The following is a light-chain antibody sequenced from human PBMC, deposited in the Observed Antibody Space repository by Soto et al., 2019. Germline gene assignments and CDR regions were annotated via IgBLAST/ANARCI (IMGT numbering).Light chain of an antibody. CDR2: GNS. Sequence: QSVLTQPPSVSGAPGQRVTISYTGSSSNIGAGYDVHWYQQLPGTAPKLLIYGNSNRPSGVPDRCSGSKSGTSASLAITGLQAEDEADYYCQSYDSSLSGSGVFGGGTQLTVL. V-gene: IGLV1-40*01. J-gene: IGLJ2*01. CDR3: QSYDSSLSGSGV. CDR1: SSNIGAGYD.